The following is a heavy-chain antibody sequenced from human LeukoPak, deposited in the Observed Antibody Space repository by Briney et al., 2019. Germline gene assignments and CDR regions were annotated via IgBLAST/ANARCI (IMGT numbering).Heavy chain of an antibody. CDR3: ARNSLYWAGDCYGVFDS. Sequence: GGSLRLSCAAAGFDFNSHSMNWVRQAPGKGLEWISHIDSGGRLTYYADSVRGRFSISRDIAKNSVFLQMNNLRVEDSAVYYCARNSLYWAGDCYGVFDSWGQGTLVTVSS. J-gene: IGHJ4*02. CDR2: IDSGGRLT. V-gene: IGHV3-48*01. D-gene: IGHD2-21*02. CDR1: GFDFNSHS.